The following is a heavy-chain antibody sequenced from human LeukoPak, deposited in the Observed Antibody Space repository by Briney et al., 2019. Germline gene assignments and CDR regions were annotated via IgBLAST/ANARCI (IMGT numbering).Heavy chain of an antibody. J-gene: IGHJ6*03. CDR2: ISWNGDSK. CDR3: AKGGIHRAYYSCYMDV. V-gene: IGHV3-9*01. Sequence: PAGSLRRYSAASTFTFDDYAMHWVRQAPGQGLEWGSGISWNGDSKAYVDSVKGRFTISRDNAKKSLYLQMNSLRAEDTAVYYCAKGGIHRAYYSCYMDVWGKGTTVTISS. CDR1: TFTFDDYA. D-gene: IGHD6-13*01.